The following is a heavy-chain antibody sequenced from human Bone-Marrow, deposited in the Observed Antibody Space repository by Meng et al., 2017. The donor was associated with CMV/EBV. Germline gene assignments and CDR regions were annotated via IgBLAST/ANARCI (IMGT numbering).Heavy chain of an antibody. J-gene: IGHJ6*02. CDR2: IYHSGST. D-gene: IGHD2-2*01. CDR1: GYSISSGYY. Sequence: SETLSLTCTVSGYSISSGYYWGWIRQPPGKGLEWIGSIYHSGSTYYNPSLKSRVTISVDTSKNQFSLKLSSVTAADTAVYYCARDFTTPSEVVPAANYYHYGMDVWGQGTTVTVSS. CDR3: ARDFTTPSEVVPAANYYHYGMDV. V-gene: IGHV4-38-2*02.